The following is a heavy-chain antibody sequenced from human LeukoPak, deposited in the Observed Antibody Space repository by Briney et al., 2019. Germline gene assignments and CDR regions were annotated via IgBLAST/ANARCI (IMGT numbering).Heavy chain of an antibody. D-gene: IGHD3-22*01. V-gene: IGHV4-4*07. CDR2: IYTSGST. CDR1: GGSISSYY. CDR3: ARVTGYIVEDYFDY. Sequence: SETLSLTCTVSGGSISSYYWSWIRQPAGKGLEWLGHIYTSGSTKYNPSLKGRVTMSVDTSKNQFSLNLSSVTAADTAVYYCARVTGYIVEDYFDYWGQGTLVTVSS. J-gene: IGHJ4*02.